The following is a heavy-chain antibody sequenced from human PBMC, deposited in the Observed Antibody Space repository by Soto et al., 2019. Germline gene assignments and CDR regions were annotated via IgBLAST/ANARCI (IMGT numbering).Heavy chain of an antibody. D-gene: IGHD2-15*01. J-gene: IGHJ4*02. Sequence: GESLKISCAASGFTVSSYNMMWVRQAPGKGLEWLSVTHPSGTTQYADSVKGRFTLSRDNSENRLDLQVNSLRVDDTAKYYCARKHYSGLDFWGQGTPVTVSS. CDR3: ARKHYSGLDF. V-gene: IGHV3-66*01. CDR2: THPSGTT. CDR1: GFTVSSYN.